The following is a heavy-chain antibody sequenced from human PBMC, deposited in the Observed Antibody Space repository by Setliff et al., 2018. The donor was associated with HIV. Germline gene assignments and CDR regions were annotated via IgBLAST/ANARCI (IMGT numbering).Heavy chain of an antibody. J-gene: IGHJ3*02. CDR2: IYHSGST. V-gene: IGHV4-38-2*01. CDR3: ARGLDIVVMVYAIPDAFDI. D-gene: IGHD2-8*01. Sequence: SETLSLTCAVSGYSISSGYYWGWIRQPPGKGLEWIGSIYHSGSTYYNPSLKSRVTISVDTSKNQFSLKLSSVTAADTAVYYCARGLDIVVMVYAIPDAFDIWGQGTMVTVSS. CDR1: GYSISSGYY.